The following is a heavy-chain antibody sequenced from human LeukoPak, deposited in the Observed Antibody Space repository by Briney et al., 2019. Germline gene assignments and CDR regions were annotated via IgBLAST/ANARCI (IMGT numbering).Heavy chain of an antibody. Sequence: PGGSLRLSCAAAEFTFSSHQMSWVRQAPGKGLEWVSASGSGGSTYYADSVKGRFTISRGSSKNTLYLQMNSLRAEDTAIYYCAKIRGYCISSSCYGWAFDIWGLGTMVTVSS. D-gene: IGHD2-2*01. CDR3: AKIRGYCISSSCYGWAFDI. CDR2: SGSGGST. CDR1: EFTFSSHQ. J-gene: IGHJ3*02. V-gene: IGHV3-23*01.